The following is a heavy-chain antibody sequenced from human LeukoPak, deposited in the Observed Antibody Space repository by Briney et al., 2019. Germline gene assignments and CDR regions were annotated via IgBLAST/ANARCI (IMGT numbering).Heavy chain of an antibody. CDR3: ARGGKFLRSGPDY. J-gene: IGHJ4*02. CDR1: GFTFSSYA. V-gene: IGHV3-23*01. Sequence: SGGSLRLSCAASGFTFSSYAMSWVRQAPGKGLEWVSAISGSGGSTYYADSVKGRFTISRDNAKNSLYLQMNSLRAEDTAVYYCARGGKFLRSGPDYWGQGTLVIVSS. D-gene: IGHD3-3*01. CDR2: ISGSGGST.